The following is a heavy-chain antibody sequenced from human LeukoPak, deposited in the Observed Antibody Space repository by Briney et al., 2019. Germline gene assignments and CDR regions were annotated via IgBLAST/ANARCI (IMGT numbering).Heavy chain of an antibody. J-gene: IGHJ6*02. V-gene: IGHV4-59*01. CDR3: AALAAAGTPYYYYGMDV. Sequence: SETLSLTCTVSGGSISSYYWSWIRQPPGKGLEWIGYIYYSGSTNYNPSLKSRVTISVDTSKNQFSLKLSSVTAADTAVYYCAALAAAGTPYYYYGMDVWGQGTTVTVSS. CDR1: GGSISSYY. CDR2: IYYSGST. D-gene: IGHD6-13*01.